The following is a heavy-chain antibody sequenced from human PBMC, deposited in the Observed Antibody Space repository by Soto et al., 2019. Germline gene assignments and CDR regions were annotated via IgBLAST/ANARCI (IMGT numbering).Heavy chain of an antibody. J-gene: IGHJ3*01. Sequence: EVQLVESGGGLVQPGGSLRLSCAVSGFTFSSSEMYWVRQAPGKGLEWISYIHPSGQPIFYADSVKGRFTISRDNANNSLFLQMNSLRAEDTAVYYCARRASRWGQGKMVTVSS. CDR2: IHPSGQPI. CDR3: ARRASR. CDR1: GFTFSSSE. V-gene: IGHV3-48*03.